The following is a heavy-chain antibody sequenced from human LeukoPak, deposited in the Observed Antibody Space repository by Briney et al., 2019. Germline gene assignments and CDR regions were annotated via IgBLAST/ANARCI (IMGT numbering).Heavy chain of an antibody. J-gene: IGHJ5*02. V-gene: IGHV1-2*02. D-gene: IGHD4-11*01. CDR1: GYTLTSYY. Sequence: ASVKVSCKASGYTLTSYYMHWVRQAPGQGLEWMGWINPNSGGTNYAQKFQGRVTMTRDTSISTAYMELSRLRSDDTAVYYCARAAYSNYDWFDPWGQGTLVTVSS. CDR2: INPNSGGT. CDR3: ARAAYSNYDWFDP.